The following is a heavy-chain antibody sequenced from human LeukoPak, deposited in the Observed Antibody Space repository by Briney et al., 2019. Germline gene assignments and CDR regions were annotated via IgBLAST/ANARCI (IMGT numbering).Heavy chain of an antibody. V-gene: IGHV3-30*04. Sequence: PGGSLRLSCAASGFTFSTYAMHWVRQAPGKRLEWVAVISYDGSNKNYADSVKGRFTISRDNSKNTLYLQMNSLRTEDTAVYYCARFPTGFDYWGQGTLVTVSS. CDR1: GFTFSTYA. CDR2: ISYDGSNK. J-gene: IGHJ4*02. D-gene: IGHD3-9*01. CDR3: ARFPTGFDY.